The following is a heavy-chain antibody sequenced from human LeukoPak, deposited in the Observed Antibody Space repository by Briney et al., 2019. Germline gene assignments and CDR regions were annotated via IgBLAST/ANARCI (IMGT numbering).Heavy chain of an antibody. J-gene: IGHJ6*02. CDR3: ARFRDSSGWYYYYGMDV. Sequence: GESLKISCKGSGYSFTSYWIGWGRQMPGKGPEWMGIIYPGDSDTRYSPSSQGQVTISADKSISTAHLQWSSLKASDTAMYYCARFRDSSGWYYYYGMDVWGQGTTVTVSS. D-gene: IGHD6-19*01. V-gene: IGHV5-51*01. CDR1: GYSFTSYW. CDR2: IYPGDSDT.